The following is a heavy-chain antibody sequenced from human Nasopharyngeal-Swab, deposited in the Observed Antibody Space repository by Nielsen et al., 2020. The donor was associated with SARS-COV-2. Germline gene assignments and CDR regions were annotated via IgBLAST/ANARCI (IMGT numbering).Heavy chain of an antibody. CDR2: ISSSSSYI. CDR3: ARDKLGGGLGYYYGMDV. J-gene: IGHJ6*02. CDR1: GFTFSSYE. V-gene: IGHV3-21*01. D-gene: IGHD1-26*01. Sequence: GESLKISCAASGFTFSSYEMNWARQAPGKGLEWVSSISSSSSYIYYADSVKGRFTISRDNAKNSLYLQMNSLRAEDTAVYYCARDKLGGGLGYYYGMDVWGQGTTVTVS.